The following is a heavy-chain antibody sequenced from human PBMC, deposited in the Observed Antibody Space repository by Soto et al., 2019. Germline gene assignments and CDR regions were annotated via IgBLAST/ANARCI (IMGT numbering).Heavy chain of an antibody. CDR3: ARDRRGYCTNGVCYGWFDP. J-gene: IGHJ5*02. Sequence: QVQLVQSGAEVKKPGSSVKVSCKASGGTFSSYAISWVRQAPGQGLEWMGGIIPIFGTANYAQKFQGRVTITADESTXXXXXXXSSLRSEDTAVYYCARDRRGYCTNGVCYGWFDPWGQGTLVTVSS. D-gene: IGHD2-8*01. CDR1: GGTFSSYA. V-gene: IGHV1-69*01. CDR2: IIPIFGTA.